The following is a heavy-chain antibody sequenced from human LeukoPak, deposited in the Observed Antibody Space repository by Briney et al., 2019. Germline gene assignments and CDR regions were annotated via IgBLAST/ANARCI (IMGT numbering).Heavy chain of an antibody. V-gene: IGHV1-18*01. Sequence: GASVKDSCKASGYTFTSYGISWVRQAPGQGLEWMGWISAYNGNTNYAQKLQGRVTMTTDTSTSTAYMELRSLRSDDTAVYYCARDAAPNMVRGVSDYWGQGTLVTVSS. J-gene: IGHJ4*02. D-gene: IGHD3-10*01. CDR1: GYTFTSYG. CDR2: ISAYNGNT. CDR3: ARDAAPNMVRGVSDY.